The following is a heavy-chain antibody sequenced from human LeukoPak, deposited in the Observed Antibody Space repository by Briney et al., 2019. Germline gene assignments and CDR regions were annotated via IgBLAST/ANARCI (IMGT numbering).Heavy chain of an antibody. J-gene: IGHJ4*02. CDR3: AKKRGYNYGYDY. Sequence: GRSLRLSCAASGFTVSSSYMSWVRQAPGKGLEWVSVTYAGGSTYYADSVKGRFTISRDNSKNTLYLQLNSLRAEDTAVYYCAKKRGYNYGYDYWGQGTLVTVSS. CDR1: GFTVSSSY. CDR2: TYAGGST. V-gene: IGHV3-53*01. D-gene: IGHD5-18*01.